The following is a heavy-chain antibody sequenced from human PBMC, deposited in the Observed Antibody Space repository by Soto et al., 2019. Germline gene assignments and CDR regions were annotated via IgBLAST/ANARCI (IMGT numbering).Heavy chain of an antibody. D-gene: IGHD3-10*01. V-gene: IGHV4-61*01. J-gene: IGHJ3*02. CDR3: ARVVGDAFDI. Sequence: TLSLTCTVSGGSVSSGSYYWSWIRQPPGKGLEWIGYIYYSGSTNYNPSLKSRVTISVDTSKNQFSLELSSVTAADTAVYYCARVVGDAFDIWGQGTMVTVSS. CDR2: IYYSGST. CDR1: GGSVSSGSYY.